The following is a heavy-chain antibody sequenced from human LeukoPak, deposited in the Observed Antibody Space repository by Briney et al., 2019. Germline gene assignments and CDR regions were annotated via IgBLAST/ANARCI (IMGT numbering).Heavy chain of an antibody. CDR2: INHSGST. V-gene: IGHV4-34*01. Sequence: SETLSLTCAVYGGSFSGYYWSWIRQPPGKGLEWIGEINHSGSTNYNPSLKSRVTISVDTSKNQFSLKLSSVTAADTAVYYCARAIGSSGLCPSGWQQSVGYYYGMDVWGQGTTVTVSS. CDR3: ARAIGSSGLCPSGWQQSVGYYYGMDV. J-gene: IGHJ6*02. CDR1: GGSFSGYY. D-gene: IGHD5-12*01.